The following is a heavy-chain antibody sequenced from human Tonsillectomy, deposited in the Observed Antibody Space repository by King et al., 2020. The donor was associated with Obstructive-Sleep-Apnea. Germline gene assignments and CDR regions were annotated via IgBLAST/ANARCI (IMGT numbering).Heavy chain of an antibody. J-gene: IGHJ3*02. V-gene: IGHV1-18*01. CDR2: ISGFNGNT. CDR1: DYSFTSYG. D-gene: IGHD5-24*01. CDR3: ARDNVEMPTIPGEEDAFDI. Sequence: VQLVESGAEVKKPGASVKVSCKASDYSFTSYGISWVRQAPGQGLEWMGWISGFNGNTNYAQKFQGRVTMTRDTSTNTAYMELRSLRSDDTAIYYCARDNVEMPTIPGEEDAFDIWGQGTMVTVSS.